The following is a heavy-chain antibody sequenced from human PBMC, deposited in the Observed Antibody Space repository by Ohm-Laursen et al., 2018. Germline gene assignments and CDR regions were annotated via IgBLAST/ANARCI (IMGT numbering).Heavy chain of an antibody. CDR2: ISGSGGST. V-gene: IGHV3-23*01. J-gene: IGHJ4*02. Sequence: SLRLACAASGFTFSSYAMSWVRQAPGKGLEWVSAISGSGGSTYYADSVKGRFTISRDNAKNSLYLQMNSLRAEDTAVYYCARDSSGYDWGQGTLVTVSS. CDR3: ARDSSGYD. D-gene: IGHD5-12*01. CDR1: GFTFSSYA.